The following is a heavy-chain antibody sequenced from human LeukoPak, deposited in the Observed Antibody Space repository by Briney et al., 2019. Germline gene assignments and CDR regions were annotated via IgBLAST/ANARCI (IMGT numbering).Heavy chain of an antibody. D-gene: IGHD3-10*01. CDR2: IYYSGST. CDR3: ARVGSGKYYFDY. Sequence: SETLSLTCTVSGGSISSGDYYWSWIRQPPGKGLEWIGYIYYSGSTYYNPSLKSRVTISVDTSKNQFSLKLSSVTAAGTAVYYCARVGSGKYYFDYWGQGTLVTVSS. V-gene: IGHV4-30-4*08. CDR1: GGSISSGDYY. J-gene: IGHJ4*02.